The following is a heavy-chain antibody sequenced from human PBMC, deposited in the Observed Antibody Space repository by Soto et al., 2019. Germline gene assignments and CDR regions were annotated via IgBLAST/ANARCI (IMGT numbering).Heavy chain of an antibody. Sequence: SETLSLTCTVSGGSTSSDNYWSWIRQPPGKGLEWIGHIYYSGNTDYNPSLKSRLAISIDTSKNQFSLKLSSVTAADTAVYFCAREGGESSDGLYYFDSWGQGAMVTVYS. CDR2: IYYSGNT. V-gene: IGHV4-30-4*01. J-gene: IGHJ4*02. CDR1: GGSTSSDNY. CDR3: AREGGESSDGLYYFDS. D-gene: IGHD3-16*01.